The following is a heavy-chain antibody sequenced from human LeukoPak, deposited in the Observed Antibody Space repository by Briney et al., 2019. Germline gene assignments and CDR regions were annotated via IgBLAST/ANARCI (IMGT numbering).Heavy chain of an antibody. CDR1: GLTFEDYA. J-gene: IGHJ4*02. CDR3: VRGVGVNKGYYFDH. Sequence: GRSLRLSCAASGLTFEDYAMHWVRQAPGKGLEWVSTISWNSRTIGYADSVKGRFTISRDNAKNSLYLQMNSLTVEDRALYYCVRGVGVNKGYYFDHWGQGSLVTVSS. CDR2: ISWNSRTI. V-gene: IGHV3-9*01. D-gene: IGHD1-26*01.